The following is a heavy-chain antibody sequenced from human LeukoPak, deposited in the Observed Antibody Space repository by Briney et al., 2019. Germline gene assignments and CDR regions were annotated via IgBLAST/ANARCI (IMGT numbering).Heavy chain of an antibody. CDR1: GFTFSSYW. V-gene: IGHV3-7*01. CDR2: IRQDGSVN. D-gene: IGHD3-10*01. J-gene: IGHJ4*02. Sequence: PGGSLRLSCEASGFTFSSYWMSWVRQAPGKGLEWVATIRQDGSVNHCVDSVKGRFTVSRDNAWNSLYLQMNSLRAEDTAVYYCARTPGPIWFGELKYYFDYWGQGTLVTVSS. CDR3: ARTPGPIWFGELKYYFDY.